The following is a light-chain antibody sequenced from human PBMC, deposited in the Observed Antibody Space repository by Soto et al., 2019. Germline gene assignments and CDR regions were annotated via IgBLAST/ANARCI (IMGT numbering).Light chain of an antibody. CDR1: HTIGTS. CDR3: QQSYSTPYT. J-gene: IGKJ2*01. V-gene: IGKV1-39*01. Sequence: IQMTQSPASRSASVGDSVTITCRSSHTIGTSLNWCQQNPGKAPKLLIYAASSLQSGVPSRFTGSGSGTDFTLTISSLQPEDFATYYCQQSYSTPYTFGQGTKVDIK. CDR2: AAS.